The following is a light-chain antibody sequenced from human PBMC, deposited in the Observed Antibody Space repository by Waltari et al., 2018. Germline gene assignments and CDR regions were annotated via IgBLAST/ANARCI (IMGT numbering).Light chain of an antibody. CDR2: GAS. CDR3: QQYDTWLGT. J-gene: IGKJ1*01. V-gene: IGKV3-15*01. Sequence: EIVMTQSPATLSVFPGERATLSCRASQSIRSNLALYQHKPGQAPRLLIYGASTRATGIPARFSGSGSGTEFTLTISSLQSEDFAVYFCQQYDTWLGTFRQGTKVEIK. CDR1: QSIRSN.